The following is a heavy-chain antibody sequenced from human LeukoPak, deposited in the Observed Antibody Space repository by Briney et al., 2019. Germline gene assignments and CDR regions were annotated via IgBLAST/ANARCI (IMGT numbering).Heavy chain of an antibody. CDR2: IYYSGST. V-gene: IGHV4-59*01. Sequence: SETLSLTCTVSGGSISSYYWSWIRQPPGKGLEWIGYIYYSGSTNYNPSLKSRVTISVDTSKNQFSLKLSSVTAADTAVYYCARDGSAAYYYYMDVWGKGTTVTVSS. CDR3: ARDGSAAYYYYMDV. CDR1: GGSISSYY. D-gene: IGHD6-19*01. J-gene: IGHJ6*03.